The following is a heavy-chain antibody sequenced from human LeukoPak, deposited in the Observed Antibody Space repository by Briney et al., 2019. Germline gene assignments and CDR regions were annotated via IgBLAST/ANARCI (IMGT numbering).Heavy chain of an antibody. CDR1: GYTFTSYD. V-gene: IGHV1-8*01. CDR3: ARGLGSGWYYYYGMDV. D-gene: IGHD6-19*01. CDR2: MNPNSGNT. J-gene: IGHJ6*02. Sequence: GASVKVSCKASGYTFTSYDINWVRQATGQGLEWMGWMNPNSGNTGYAQKFQGRVTMTRNPSVSTAYMELSSLRSEDTAVYYCARGLGSGWYYYYGMDVWGQGTTVTVSS.